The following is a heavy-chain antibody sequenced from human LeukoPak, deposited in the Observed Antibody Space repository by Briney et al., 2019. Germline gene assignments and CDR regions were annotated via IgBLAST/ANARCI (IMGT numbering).Heavy chain of an antibody. J-gene: IGHJ4*02. V-gene: IGHV4-39*01. Sequence: KPSETLSLTCTVSGGAISGSSYYWGWIRQPPGKGLEWIGSIYYSGNTFHNPSLKSRVTISVDTSKNQFSLNLSSVTAADTAVYYCARSLRGAAHHFDYWGEGSMVSVCS. CDR3: ARSLRGAAHHFDY. CDR2: IYYSGNT. CDR1: GGAISGSSYY. D-gene: IGHD6-6*01.